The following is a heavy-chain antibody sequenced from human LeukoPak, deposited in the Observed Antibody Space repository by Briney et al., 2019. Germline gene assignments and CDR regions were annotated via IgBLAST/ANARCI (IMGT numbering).Heavy chain of an antibody. J-gene: IGHJ5*02. CDR3: ASSSHRPDSGYDS. V-gene: IGHV4-39*01. D-gene: IGHD5-12*01. Sequence: PSETLSLTCTVSGGSISSSSYYWGWIRQPPGKGLEWIGSIYYSGSTYYNPSLKSRVTISVDTSKNQFSLKLSSVTAADTAVYYCASSSHRPDSGYDSWGQGTLVTVSS. CDR2: IYYSGST. CDR1: GGSISSSSYY.